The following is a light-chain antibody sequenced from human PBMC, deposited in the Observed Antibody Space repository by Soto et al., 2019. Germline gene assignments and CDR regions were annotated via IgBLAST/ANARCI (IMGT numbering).Light chain of an antibody. Sequence: QSALTQPASVSGSPGQSITISCTGTSSDVGGYDYVSWYQQHPGKAPKLMIYEVSNRPSGVSNRFSGSKSGSTASLTISGLQAEDEADYYCSSYTRSSTLVFGGGTQLTVL. V-gene: IGLV2-14*01. CDR3: SSYTRSSTLV. CDR2: EVS. CDR1: SSDVGGYDY. J-gene: IGLJ2*01.